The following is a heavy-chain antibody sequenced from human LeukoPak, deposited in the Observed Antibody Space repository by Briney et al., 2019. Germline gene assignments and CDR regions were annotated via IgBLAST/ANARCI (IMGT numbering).Heavy chain of an antibody. J-gene: IGHJ4*02. D-gene: IGHD3-10*01. CDR3: ASGYLWFGEFDY. CDR1: GGSIRSYY. V-gene: IGHV4-59*01. CDR2: TYYSGST. Sequence: SETLSLTCTVSGGSIRSYYWSWIRQPPGKGLEWIGYTYYSGSTNYNPSLKSRVTISLDTSKNQFSLKLSSVTAADTAVYYCASGYLWFGEFDYWGQGTLVTVSS.